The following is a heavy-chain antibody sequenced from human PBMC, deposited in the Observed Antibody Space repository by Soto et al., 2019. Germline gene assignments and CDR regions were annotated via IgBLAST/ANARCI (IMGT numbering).Heavy chain of an antibody. CDR1: GYTFTSYY. D-gene: IGHD1-26*01. J-gene: IGHJ5*02. V-gene: IGHV1-46*01. Sequence: QVQLVQSGAEVKKPGASVNVSCKASGYTFTSYYMHWVRQAPGQGLEWMGIINPRGGSTTYAQKFQGRGTVTRDTSTSTVYRELSNLRSDDTAIYYCARVALSGGGWLDPWGQGTLVTVSS. CDR2: INPRGGST. CDR3: ARVALSGGGWLDP.